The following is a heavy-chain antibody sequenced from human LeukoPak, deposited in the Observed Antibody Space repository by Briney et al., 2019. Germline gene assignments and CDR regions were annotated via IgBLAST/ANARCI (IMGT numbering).Heavy chain of an antibody. Sequence: VGSLRLSCAVSGFTFSSDWMIWVRQTPGKGLERVANINRDGRERHYVASVEGRFTISRDNAKNSLYLQMSSLRVEDTAVYYCARDTSPKFSDSKSYHDAFDVWGQGTMVTVSP. V-gene: IGHV3-7*01. J-gene: IGHJ3*01. CDR3: ARDTSPKFSDSKSYHDAFDV. D-gene: IGHD3-22*01. CDR1: GFTFSSDW. CDR2: INRDGRER.